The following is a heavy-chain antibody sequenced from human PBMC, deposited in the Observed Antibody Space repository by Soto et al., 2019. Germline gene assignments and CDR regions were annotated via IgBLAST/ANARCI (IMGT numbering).Heavy chain of an antibody. V-gene: IGHV1-69*06. Sequence: GASVKVSCKASGGTFSSYAISWVLQAPGQGLEWMGGIIPIFGTANYAQKFRGRVTITADKSTSTAYMELSSLRSEDTAVYYCARVTGPNYDFWSGYYPDYYYYGMDVWGQGTTVTVS. CDR2: IIPIFGTA. J-gene: IGHJ6*02. CDR3: ARVTGPNYDFWSGYYPDYYYYGMDV. D-gene: IGHD3-3*01. CDR1: GGTFSSYA.